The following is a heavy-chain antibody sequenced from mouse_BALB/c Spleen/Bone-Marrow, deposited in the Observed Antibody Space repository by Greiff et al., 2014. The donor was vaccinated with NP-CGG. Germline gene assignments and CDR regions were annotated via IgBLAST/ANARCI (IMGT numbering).Heavy chain of an antibody. CDR2: INPNNGNV. Sequence: VQLKQSGPDLVKPGASVKMSCKASGYTFTDYYIKWVRQSHGKRLEWIGDINPNNGNVFYNEKFKGKASLTVDKSSTSAYMQLNSLTSEDSAVYYCARSRAMDYWGQGTSVIVSS. CDR1: GYTFTDYY. V-gene: IGHV1-26*01. CDR3: ARSRAMDY. J-gene: IGHJ4*01.